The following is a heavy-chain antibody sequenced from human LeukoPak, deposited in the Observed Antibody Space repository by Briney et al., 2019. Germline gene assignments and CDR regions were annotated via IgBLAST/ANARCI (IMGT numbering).Heavy chain of an antibody. CDR1: RFTVSSNY. J-gene: IGHJ4*02. V-gene: IGHV4-34*01. CDR3: AREVGQDGYNRSDY. CDR2: INHSGST. Sequence: NPGGSLRLSCAASRFTVSSNYMSWIRQPPGKGLEWIGEINHSGSTNYNPSLKSRVTISVDTSKNQFSLKLSSVTAADTAVYYCAREVGQDGYNRSDYWGQGTLVTVSS. D-gene: IGHD5-24*01.